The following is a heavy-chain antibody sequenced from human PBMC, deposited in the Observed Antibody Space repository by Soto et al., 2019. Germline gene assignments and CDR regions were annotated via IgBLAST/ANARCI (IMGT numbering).Heavy chain of an antibody. V-gene: IGHV3-74*01. J-gene: IGHJ5*02. CDR1: GFTFSSYW. D-gene: IGHD6-13*01. CDR2: INSDGSST. Sequence: GGSLRLSCAASGFTFSSYWMHWVRQAPGKGLVWVSRINSDGSSTSYADSVKGRFTISRDNAKNTLYLQMNSLRAEDTAVYYCARGPYSSSWYNWFDPWGQGTLVTVSS. CDR3: ARGPYSSSWYNWFDP.